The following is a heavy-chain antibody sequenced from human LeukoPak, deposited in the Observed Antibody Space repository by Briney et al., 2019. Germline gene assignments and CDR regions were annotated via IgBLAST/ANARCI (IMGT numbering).Heavy chain of an antibody. CDR2: VSSDGRNN. CDR3: AKDHSGSGRAFEY. CDR1: GFTFSSYA. Sequence: GGSLRLSCTASGFTFSSYAMNWVRQAPGKGLEWVALVSSDGRNNYYADSVKGRFTISRDNSKDTLYLQMNTLRPEDTAVYYCAKDHSGSGRAFEYWGQGTLVTVSS. V-gene: IGHV3-30*04. J-gene: IGHJ4*02. D-gene: IGHD2-15*01.